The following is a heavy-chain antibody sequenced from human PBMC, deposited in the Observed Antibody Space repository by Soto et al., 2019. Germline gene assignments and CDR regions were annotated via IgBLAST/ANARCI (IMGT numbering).Heavy chain of an antibody. Sequence: SETLSLTCAVYGGSFSGYYWSWIRQPPGKGLEWIGEINHSGSTNYNPSLKSRVTISVDTSRNQFSLKLSSVTAADTAVYYCARRSSSWSPFDYWGQGTLVTVSS. J-gene: IGHJ4*02. D-gene: IGHD6-13*01. CDR3: ARRSSSWSPFDY. CDR2: INHSGST. V-gene: IGHV4-34*01. CDR1: GGSFSGYY.